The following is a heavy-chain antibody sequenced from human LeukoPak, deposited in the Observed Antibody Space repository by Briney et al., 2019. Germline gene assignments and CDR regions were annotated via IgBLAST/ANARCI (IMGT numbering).Heavy chain of an antibody. CDR1: GYTFTSYG. CDR2: ISAYNGNT. V-gene: IGHV1-18*01. D-gene: IGHD3-3*01. CDR3: ARAWWDTIFGVVTGFDY. Sequence: ASVKVSCKASGYTFTSYGISWVRQAPGQGLEWMGWISAYNGNTNYAQKLQGRVTMTTDTSTSTAYMELRSLGSDDTAVYYCARAWWDTIFGVVTGFDYWGQGTLVTVSS. J-gene: IGHJ4*02.